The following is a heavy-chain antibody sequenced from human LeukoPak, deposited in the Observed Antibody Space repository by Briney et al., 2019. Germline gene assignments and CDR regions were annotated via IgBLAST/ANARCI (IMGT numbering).Heavy chain of an antibody. V-gene: IGHV3-7*01. CDR2: IKQDGSEK. CDR3: ARAYYDFWRGYTYYFDY. Sequence: GGSLRLSCAASGFTFSSYWMSWVRQAPGKGLEWVANIKQDGSEKYYVDSVKGRFTISRDNAKNSLYLQMNSLRAEDTAVYYCARAYYDFWRGYTYYFDYWGQGTLVTVSS. D-gene: IGHD3-3*01. J-gene: IGHJ4*02. CDR1: GFTFSSYW.